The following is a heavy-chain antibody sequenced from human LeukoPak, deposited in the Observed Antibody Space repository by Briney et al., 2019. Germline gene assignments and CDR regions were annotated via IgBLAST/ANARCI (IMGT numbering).Heavy chain of an antibody. V-gene: IGHV3-48*03. Sequence: GGSLRLSCAASGFTFSSYEMNWVRQAPGKGLEWVSYISSSGSTIYYADSVKGRFTISRDNAKNSLYLQMNSLRAEDTAVYYCARDNYDSSGPYYFDYWGQGTLVTVSS. J-gene: IGHJ4*02. CDR2: ISSSGSTI. D-gene: IGHD3-22*01. CDR1: GFTFSSYE. CDR3: ARDNYDSSGPYYFDY.